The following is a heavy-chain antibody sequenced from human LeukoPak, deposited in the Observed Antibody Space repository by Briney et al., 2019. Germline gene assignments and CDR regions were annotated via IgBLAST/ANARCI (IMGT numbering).Heavy chain of an antibody. CDR3: ARTDILTGYYRTFDY. Sequence: SETLSLTCTVSGGSISSGGYYWSWIRQHPGTGLEWIGYIYYSGSTYYNPSLKSRVTISVDTSKNQFSLKLSSVTAADTAVYYCARTDILTGYYRTFDYWGQGTLVTVSS. J-gene: IGHJ4*02. V-gene: IGHV4-31*03. D-gene: IGHD3-9*01. CDR1: GGSISSGGYY. CDR2: IYYSGST.